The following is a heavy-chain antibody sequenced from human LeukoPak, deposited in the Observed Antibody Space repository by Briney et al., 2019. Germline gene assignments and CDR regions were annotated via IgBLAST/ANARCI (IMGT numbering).Heavy chain of an antibody. CDR3: AREAGVGATGIFDY. D-gene: IGHD1-26*01. CDR2: IIPIFGTA. Sequence: SVKVSCKASGGTFSSYAISWVRQAPGQGLEWMGGIIPIFGTANYAQKFQGRVTITTDESTSTAYMELSSLRSEDTAVYYCAREAGVGATGIFDYWGQGTLVTVSS. V-gene: IGHV1-69*05. CDR1: GGTFSSYA. J-gene: IGHJ4*02.